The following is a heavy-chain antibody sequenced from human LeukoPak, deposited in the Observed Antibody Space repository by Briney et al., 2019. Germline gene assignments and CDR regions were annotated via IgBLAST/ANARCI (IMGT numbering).Heavy chain of an antibody. D-gene: IGHD2-21*02. CDR3: ARGRIRNCGGDRFWFDP. CDR1: GYTFTSYD. J-gene: IGHJ5*02. CDR2: MNPNSGNT. V-gene: IGHV1-8*01. Sequence: ASVKVSCKASGYTFTSYDINWVRLATGQGLEWMGWMNPNSGNTGYAQKFQGRVTMTRNTSISTAYMELSSLRSEDTAVYYCARGRIRNCGGDRFWFDPWGQGTLVTVSS.